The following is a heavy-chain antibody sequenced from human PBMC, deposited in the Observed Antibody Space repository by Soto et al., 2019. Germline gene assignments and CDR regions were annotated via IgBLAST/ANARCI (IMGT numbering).Heavy chain of an antibody. Sequence: EVQLLQSGGGLVQPGGSLRLSCAASGFTFTSYAVSWVRQAPGKGLEWVSTISGTGGSTYYPDSVKGRFTISRDNSKNTVYRPMNSLRAEDAAVYYGAEEMTSGYYQVDYWGHGTLVTFSS. D-gene: IGHD3-22*01. CDR3: AEEMTSGYYQVDY. V-gene: IGHV3-23*01. CDR1: GFTFTSYA. J-gene: IGHJ4*01. CDR2: ISGTGGST.